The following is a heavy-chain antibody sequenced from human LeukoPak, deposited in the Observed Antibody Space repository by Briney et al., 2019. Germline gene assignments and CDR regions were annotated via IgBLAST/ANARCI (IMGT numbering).Heavy chain of an antibody. D-gene: IGHD3-10*01. V-gene: IGHV3-21*01. CDR3: ARANAAYYYGSGSYYLGGYYYYYMDV. CDR2: ISSSSSYI. Sequence: PGGSLRLSCAASGFTFSSYSMNWVRQAPGKGLEWVSSISSSSSYIYYADSVKGRFTISRDNAKNSLYLQMNSLRAEDTAAYYCARANAAYYYGSGSYYLGGYYYYYMDVWGKGTTVTISS. J-gene: IGHJ6*03. CDR1: GFTFSSYS.